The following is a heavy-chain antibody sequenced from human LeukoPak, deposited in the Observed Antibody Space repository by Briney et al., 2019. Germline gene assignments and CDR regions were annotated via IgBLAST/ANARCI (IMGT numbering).Heavy chain of an antibody. D-gene: IGHD3-3*01. CDR2: ISYDGSNK. CDR3: ARDRRGLYDFWSGYHGMDV. J-gene: IGHJ6*02. V-gene: IGHV3-30-3*01. Sequence: GGSLRLSCAASGFTFSSYAMHWVRQAPGKGLEWVAVISYDGSNKYYADSVKGRFTISRDNSKNTLYLQMNSLRAEDTAVYYCARDRRGLYDFWSGYHGMDVWGQGNTVTVSS. CDR1: GFTFSSYA.